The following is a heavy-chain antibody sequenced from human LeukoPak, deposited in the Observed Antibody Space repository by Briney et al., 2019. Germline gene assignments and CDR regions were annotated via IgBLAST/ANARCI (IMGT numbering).Heavy chain of an antibody. CDR2: TYYRSKRYN. CDR3: VSGRVAGIGAFYI. Sequence: SQTLSLTCAISGDSVSSNSAAWNWIRQSPSRGLEWLGSTYYRSKRYNDYAVSLKSRITINPDTSKNQFSLQLNSVTPEDTAVYYCVSGRVAGIGAFYIWGQGAMVTVSS. V-gene: IGHV6-1*01. J-gene: IGHJ3*02. D-gene: IGHD6-19*01. CDR1: GDSVSSNSAA.